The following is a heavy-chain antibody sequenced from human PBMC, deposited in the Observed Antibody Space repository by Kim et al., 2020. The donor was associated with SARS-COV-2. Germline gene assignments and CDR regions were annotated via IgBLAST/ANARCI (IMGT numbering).Heavy chain of an antibody. CDR2: INHSGST. CDR1: GGSFSGYY. D-gene: IGHD1-26*01. Sequence: SETLSLTCAVYGGSFSGYYWSWIRQPPGKGLEWIGEINHSGSTNYNPSLKSRVTISVDTSKNQFSLKLSSVTAADTAVYYCARGRITLVGATHFDYWGQGTLVTVSS. CDR3: ARGRITLVGATHFDY. V-gene: IGHV4-34*01. J-gene: IGHJ4*02.